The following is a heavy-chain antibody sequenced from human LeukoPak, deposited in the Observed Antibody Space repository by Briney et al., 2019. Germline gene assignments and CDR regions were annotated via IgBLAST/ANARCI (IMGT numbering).Heavy chain of an antibody. V-gene: IGHV4-39*01. J-gene: IGHJ6*04. CDR1: GGSFSGSSYC. CDR3: ARQGGGVYYYNHMDV. D-gene: IGHD2-15*01. CDR2: TYYSGST. Sequence: SETLSLTCSVSGGSFSGSSYCWGWIRQPPGKGLEWIGNTYYSGSTYYNPSLKTRVTISVDTSKNQFSLKLNPVTAADTAVYYCARQGGGVYYYNHMDVWGKGTTVTVSS.